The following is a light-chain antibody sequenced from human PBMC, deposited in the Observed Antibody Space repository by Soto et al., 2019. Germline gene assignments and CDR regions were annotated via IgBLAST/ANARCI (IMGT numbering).Light chain of an antibody. CDR1: QSLLHSNGYNY. V-gene: IGKV2-28*01. Sequence: DIVMTQSPLSLPVTPGEPASISCRSSQSLLHSNGYNYLDWYLQKPGQSPQLLIYLGSNRASGVTDRFSGSGSGTDFTLKISRVEAEDVGVYYCMQALKTPFTFGGGTKVDI. CDR2: LGS. CDR3: MQALKTPFT. J-gene: IGKJ4*01.